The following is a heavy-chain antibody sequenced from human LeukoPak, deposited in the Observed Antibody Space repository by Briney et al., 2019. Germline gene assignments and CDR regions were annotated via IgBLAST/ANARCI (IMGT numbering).Heavy chain of an antibody. CDR1: GFTFSSYA. D-gene: IGHD6-19*01. CDR3: AKGSRDTSGWYRDY. V-gene: IGHV3-23*01. Sequence: GGSLRLSCAASGFTFSSYAMSWVRQAPGKGLEWVSTISGSGGSTYYADSVKGRFTISRDNSKNTLYLQMNSLRAEDTAVYYCAKGSRDTSGWYRDYWGQGTLVTVSS. CDR2: ISGSGGST. J-gene: IGHJ4*02.